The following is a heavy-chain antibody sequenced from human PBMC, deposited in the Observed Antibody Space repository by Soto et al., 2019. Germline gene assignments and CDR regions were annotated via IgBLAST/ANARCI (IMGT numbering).Heavy chain of an antibody. CDR3: ARSSGWRQVVGYKYGLDV. V-gene: IGHV3-11*06. CDR1: GFTVSDHY. D-gene: IGHD5-18*01. Sequence: QVQLVESGGGLVKPGGSLRLSCAVSGFTVSDHYMTWIRQAPGKGLEWVSYISGSGTYTNYADSVKGRFIISRDIAQKPTWLQINSLRAEDTAVYYCARSSGWRQVVGYKYGLDVWGQGTAVTVSS. CDR2: ISGSGTYT. J-gene: IGHJ6*02.